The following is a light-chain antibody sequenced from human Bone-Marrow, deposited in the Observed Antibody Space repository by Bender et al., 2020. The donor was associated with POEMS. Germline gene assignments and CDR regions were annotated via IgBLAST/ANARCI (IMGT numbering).Light chain of an antibody. CDR2: DVS. Sequence: QSALTQPRSVSGSPGQSVTISCTGSNTNVGLYNFVSWYQQYPGKAPKLLIFDVSQRPSGVPDRFSGSKSGTSASLAITGLQAEDEGDYYCQSYDNSLGGWVFGGGTKLTVL. CDR3: QSYDNSLGGWV. V-gene: IGLV2-11*01. J-gene: IGLJ3*02. CDR1: NTNVGLYNF.